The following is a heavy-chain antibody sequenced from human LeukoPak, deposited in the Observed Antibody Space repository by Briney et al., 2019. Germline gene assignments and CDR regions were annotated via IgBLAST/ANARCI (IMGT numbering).Heavy chain of an antibody. J-gene: IGHJ4*02. D-gene: IGHD1-26*01. V-gene: IGHV4-39*07. Sequence: SETLSLTCTVSGGSISSYYWSWIRQPPGKGLEWIGSIYYSGSTYHNPSLKSRVTISVETSKNQFSLKLSSVTAADTAVYYCARDGRFPPEVLPRYFDYWGQGTLVTVSS. CDR1: GGSISSYY. CDR3: ARDGRFPPEVLPRYFDY. CDR2: IYYSGST.